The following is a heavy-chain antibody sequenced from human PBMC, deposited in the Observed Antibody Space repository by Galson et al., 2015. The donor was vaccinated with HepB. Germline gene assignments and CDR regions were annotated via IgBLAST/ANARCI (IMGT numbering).Heavy chain of an antibody. Sequence: SLRLSCAASGFTFSSYAMHWVRQAQGKGLEWVAVISYDGSNKYYADSVKGRFTISRDNSKNTLYLQMNSLRAEDTAVYYCAREPPKWLRKRKGYYYYGVDVWGQGTTVTVSS. D-gene: IGHD5-12*01. CDR2: ISYDGSNK. CDR3: AREPPKWLRKRKGYYYYGVDV. V-gene: IGHV3-30*04. CDR1: GFTFSSYA. J-gene: IGHJ6*02.